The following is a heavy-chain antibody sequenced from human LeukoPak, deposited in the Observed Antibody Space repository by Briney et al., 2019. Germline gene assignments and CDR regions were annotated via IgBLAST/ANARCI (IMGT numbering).Heavy chain of an antibody. V-gene: IGHV5-51*01. D-gene: IGHD5-12*01. CDR3: ARQMGVASRKNYFDS. Sequence: GESLKISCQASGYNFTRYWFGWVRQMPRKGLEWMGLLYPRDSDTRYSPSFQGQVTFSADNSINTAYLQWSSLRASDTAIYYCARQMGVASRKNYFDSWGQGTLVTVSA. J-gene: IGHJ4*02. CDR2: LYPRDSDT. CDR1: GYNFTRYW.